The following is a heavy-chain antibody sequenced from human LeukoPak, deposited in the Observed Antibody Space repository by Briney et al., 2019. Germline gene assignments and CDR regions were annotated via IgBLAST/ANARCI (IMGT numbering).Heavy chain of an antibody. CDR1: GGSISSYY. D-gene: IGHD3-22*01. CDR2: IYTSGST. CDR3: ARMPAYYYDSSGYGWFDP. J-gene: IGHJ5*02. V-gene: IGHV4-4*07. Sequence: SETLSLTCTVSGGSISSYYWSWIRQPAGKGLEWIGRIYTSGSTNYNPSLKSRVTMSVDTSKNQFSLKLSPVTAADTAVYYCARMPAYYYDSSGYGWFDPWGQGTLVTVSS.